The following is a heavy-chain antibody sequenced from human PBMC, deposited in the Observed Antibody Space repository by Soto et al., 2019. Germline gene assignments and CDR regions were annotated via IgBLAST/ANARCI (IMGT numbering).Heavy chain of an antibody. Sequence: ASVKVSCKASGYTFFTYDISWVRQAPGQGLEWMGWISTYSGDTKYAQKFQGRVTMTTDTSTTTAYLELSSLRSEDTAVYYCARDREVGVGEPAFDIWGQGTMVTVSS. CDR3: ARDREVGVGEPAFDI. CDR2: ISTYSGDT. J-gene: IGHJ3*02. D-gene: IGHD3-10*01. CDR1: GYTFFTYD. V-gene: IGHV1-18*01.